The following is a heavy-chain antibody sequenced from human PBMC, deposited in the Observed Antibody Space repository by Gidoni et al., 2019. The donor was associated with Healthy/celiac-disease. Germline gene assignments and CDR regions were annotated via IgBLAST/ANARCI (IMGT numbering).Heavy chain of an antibody. Sequence: QVQLVQSGAVVKKPGASVKVSCKASGYTFTGYYMHWVRQAPGQGLEWMGRINPNSGGTNYAQKFQDRVTMTRDTSISTAYMELSRLRSDDTAVYYCARSLYDSSGYSGPWGQGTLVTVSS. J-gene: IGHJ4*02. CDR3: ARSLYDSSGYSGP. D-gene: IGHD3-22*01. CDR1: GYTFTGYY. V-gene: IGHV1-2*06. CDR2: INPNSGGT.